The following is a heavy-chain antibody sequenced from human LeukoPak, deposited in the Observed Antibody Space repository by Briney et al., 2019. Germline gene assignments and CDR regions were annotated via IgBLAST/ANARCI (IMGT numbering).Heavy chain of an antibody. J-gene: IGHJ6*02. V-gene: IGHV4-39*01. CDR2: IYYSGST. Sequence: TSETLSLTCTVSGGSISSSSYYWGWIRQPPGKGLEWIGSIYYSGSTYYNPSLKSRVTISVDTSKNQFSLKLSSVTAADTAVYYCAGRGNYYYGMDVWGQGTTVTVSS. CDR3: AGRGNYYYGMDV. CDR1: GGSISSSSYY.